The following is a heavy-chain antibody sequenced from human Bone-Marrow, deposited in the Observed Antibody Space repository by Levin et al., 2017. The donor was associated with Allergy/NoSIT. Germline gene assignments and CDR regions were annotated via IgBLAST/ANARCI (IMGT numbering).Heavy chain of an antibody. D-gene: IGHD2-15*01. CDR1: GFTFSSYA. Sequence: LSLTCSASGFTFSSYAMSWVRQAPGKGLEWVSGISASGGSTYYADSVKGRFTISRDNSKNTLYLQMNSLRVEDTAVYYCANMRGGGGSCYYWGQGTLVTVSS. V-gene: IGHV3-23*01. J-gene: IGHJ4*02. CDR3: ANMRGGGGSCYY. CDR2: ISASGGST.